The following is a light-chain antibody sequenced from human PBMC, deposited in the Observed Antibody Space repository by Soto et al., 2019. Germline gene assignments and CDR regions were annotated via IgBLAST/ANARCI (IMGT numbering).Light chain of an antibody. V-gene: IGKV3-20*01. CDR1: QSVSSSY. J-gene: IGKJ1*01. CDR2: GAS. Sequence: EIVLTQSPGTLSLSPGERATLSCRASQSVSSSYLAWYQQKAGQAPRLLIYGASNRATGIPDRFSGSGSGTDFTLTISRLEPEDFAVYYCQQYVSSPTWTFGQGTKVEIK. CDR3: QQYVSSPTWT.